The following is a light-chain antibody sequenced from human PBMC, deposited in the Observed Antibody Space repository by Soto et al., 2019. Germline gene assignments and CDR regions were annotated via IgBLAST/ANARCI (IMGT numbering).Light chain of an antibody. J-gene: IGLJ3*02. CDR1: ISNIGSTY. Sequence: QSVLTQPPSASGTPGQRVTISCSGSISNIGSTYVYWFQHLPGTAPKLLIYKNNQRPSGVPDRFSGSKSGTSASLAISGLRSEDEADYYCAAWDDGLRASVFGGGTKLTVL. CDR2: KNN. V-gene: IGLV1-47*01. CDR3: AAWDDGLRASV.